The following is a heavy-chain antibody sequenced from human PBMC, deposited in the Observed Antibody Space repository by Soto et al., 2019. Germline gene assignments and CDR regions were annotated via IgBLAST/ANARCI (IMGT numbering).Heavy chain of an antibody. CDR3: ASADYYDSSGYLNWLDP. Sequence: SVKVSCKASGGTFSSYAISWVRQAPGQGLEWMGGIIPIFGTANYAQKFQGRVTITADESTSTAYMELSSLRSEDTAVYYCASADYYDSSGYLNWLDPWGQGTLVTVSS. D-gene: IGHD3-22*01. J-gene: IGHJ5*02. V-gene: IGHV1-69*13. CDR1: GGTFSSYA. CDR2: IIPIFGTA.